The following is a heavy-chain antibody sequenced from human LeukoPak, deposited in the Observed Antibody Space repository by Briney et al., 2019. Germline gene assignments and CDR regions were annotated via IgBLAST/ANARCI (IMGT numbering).Heavy chain of an antibody. Sequence: SEALSLTCVVSGGSLSTHHWSWIRQSPGRGLEWIGYISDSGSTNYNPSLKSRVTISVDTSKNQFSLMLSSVTAADTAVYYCARGYDSSAYYPFNYWGQGTLVTVSS. CDR3: ARGYDSSAYYPFNY. CDR1: GGSLSTHH. CDR2: ISDSGST. D-gene: IGHD3-22*01. J-gene: IGHJ4*02. V-gene: IGHV4-59*11.